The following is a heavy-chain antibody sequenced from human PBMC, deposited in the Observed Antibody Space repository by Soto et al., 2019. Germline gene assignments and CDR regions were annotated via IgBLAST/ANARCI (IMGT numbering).Heavy chain of an antibody. Sequence: SETLSLTCTVSGVSISSYYWSWIRQPPGKGLEWIGYIYYSGSTNYNPSLKSRVTISVDTSKNQFSLKLSSLTAADTAVYYCARSRGGYFDDWGQGALVTVS. CDR2: IYYSGST. J-gene: IGHJ5*02. D-gene: IGHD3-22*01. V-gene: IGHV4-59*01. CDR3: ARSRGGYFDD. CDR1: GVSISSYY.